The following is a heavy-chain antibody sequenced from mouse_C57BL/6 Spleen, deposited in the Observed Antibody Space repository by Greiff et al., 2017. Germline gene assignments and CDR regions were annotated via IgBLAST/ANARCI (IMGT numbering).Heavy chain of an antibody. Sequence: QVQLKESGAELARPGASVKLSCKASGYTFTSYGISWVKQRTGQGLEWIGEIYPRSGNTYYNEKFKGKATLTADKSSSTAYMELRSLTSEDSAVYFCARDYRNTWYFDVWGTGTTVTVSS. CDR2: IYPRSGNT. V-gene: IGHV1-81*01. J-gene: IGHJ1*03. CDR1: GYTFTSYG. D-gene: IGHD2-5*01. CDR3: ARDYRNTWYFDV.